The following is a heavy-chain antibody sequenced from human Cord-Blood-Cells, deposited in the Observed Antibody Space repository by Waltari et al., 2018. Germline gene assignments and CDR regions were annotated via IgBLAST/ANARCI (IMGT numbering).Heavy chain of an antibody. J-gene: IGHJ4*02. Sequence: QVQLVESGGGVVQPGRSLRLSCAASGFTFRSYAMHWVRQAPGKGLEWVAVISYDGSNKYYADSVKGRFTISRDNSKNTLYLQMNSLRAEDTAVYYCAREVTIFGVVDYWGQGTLVTVSS. CDR2: ISYDGSNK. CDR1: GFTFRSYA. D-gene: IGHD3-3*01. CDR3: AREVTIFGVVDY. V-gene: IGHV3-30*04.